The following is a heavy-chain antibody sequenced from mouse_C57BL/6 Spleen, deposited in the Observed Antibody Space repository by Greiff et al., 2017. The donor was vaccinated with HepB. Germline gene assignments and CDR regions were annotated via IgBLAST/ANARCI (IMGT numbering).Heavy chain of an antibody. CDR3: ARKDYYGSSLGYFDY. CDR2: ISYDGSN. V-gene: IGHV3-6*01. CDR1: GYSITSGYY. J-gene: IGHJ2*01. Sequence: EVKLMESGPGLVKPSQFLSLTCSVTGYSITSGYYWNWIRQFPGNKLEWMGYISYDGSNNYNPSLKNRISITRDTSKNQFFLKLNSVTTEDTATYYCARKDYYGSSLGYFDYWGQGTTLTVSS. D-gene: IGHD1-1*01.